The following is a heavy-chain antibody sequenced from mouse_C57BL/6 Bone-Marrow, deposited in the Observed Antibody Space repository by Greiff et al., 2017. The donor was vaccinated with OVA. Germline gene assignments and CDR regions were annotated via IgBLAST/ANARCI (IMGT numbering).Heavy chain of an antibody. Sequence: QVQLKQSGSELRSPGSSVKLSCKDFDSEVFPIAYMSWVRQKPGHGFEWIGGILPSIGRTIYGEKFEDKATLDADTLSNTAYLELNSLTSEDSAIYYCANPYYGSRRAYWGQGTLVTVSA. CDR3: ANPYYGSRRAY. J-gene: IGHJ3*01. V-gene: IGHV15-2*01. D-gene: IGHD1-1*01. CDR2: ILPSIGRT. CDR1: DSEVFPIAY.